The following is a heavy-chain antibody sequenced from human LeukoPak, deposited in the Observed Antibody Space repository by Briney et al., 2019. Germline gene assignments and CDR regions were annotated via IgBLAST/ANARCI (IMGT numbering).Heavy chain of an antibody. Sequence: GGSLRLSCAASGFTFSSYGMHWVRQAPGKGLEWVAVIWYDGSNKYYADSVKGRFTISRDNSKNTPYLQMNSLRAEDTAVYYCARDHTAAFLDYWGQGTLVTVSS. CDR3: ARDHTAAFLDY. J-gene: IGHJ4*02. V-gene: IGHV3-33*01. CDR2: IWYDGSNK. CDR1: GFTFSSYG. D-gene: IGHD5-18*01.